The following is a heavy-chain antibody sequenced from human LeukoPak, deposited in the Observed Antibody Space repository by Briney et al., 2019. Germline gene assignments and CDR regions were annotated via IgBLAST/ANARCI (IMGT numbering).Heavy chain of an antibody. CDR1: GFTFNSYA. CDR2: ISGSGGST. D-gene: IGHD4-17*01. Sequence: GGSLRLSCAASGFTFNSYAMSWVRQAPGKGLEWVSAISGSGGSTYYADSVKGRFTISRDNSKNTLYLQMNSLRAEDTAVYYCAKDLVPTTVTTNYWGQGTLVTVSS. J-gene: IGHJ4*02. CDR3: AKDLVPTTVTTNY. V-gene: IGHV3-23*01.